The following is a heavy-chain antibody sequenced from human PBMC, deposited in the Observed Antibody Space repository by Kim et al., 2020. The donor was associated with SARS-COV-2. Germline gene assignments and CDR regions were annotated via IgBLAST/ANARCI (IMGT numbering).Heavy chain of an antibody. CDR3: ARDRPYYYDSSGYPGDAFDI. J-gene: IGHJ3*02. V-gene: IGHV4-31*02. Sequence: RVTISVDTSKNQFSLKLSSVTAADTAVYYCARDRPYYYDSSGYPGDAFDIWGQGTMVTVSS. D-gene: IGHD3-22*01.